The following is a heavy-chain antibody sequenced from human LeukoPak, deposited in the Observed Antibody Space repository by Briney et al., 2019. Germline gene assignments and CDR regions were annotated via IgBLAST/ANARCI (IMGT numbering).Heavy chain of an antibody. J-gene: IGHJ5*02. CDR3: AREGGGMSTVTWGWFDP. D-gene: IGHD3-16*01. CDR2: IIPILGIA. V-gene: IGHV1-69*04. CDR1: GGTFSSYA. Sequence: SVKVSCKASGGTFSSYAISWVRQAPGQGLEWMGRIIPILGIANYAQKFQGRVTITADKSTSTAYMELSSLRSEDTAVYYCAREGGGMSTVTWGWFDPWGQGTLVTVSS.